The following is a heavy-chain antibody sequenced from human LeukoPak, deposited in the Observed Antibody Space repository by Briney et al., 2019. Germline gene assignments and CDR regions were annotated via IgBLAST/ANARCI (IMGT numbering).Heavy chain of an antibody. V-gene: IGHV3-21*01. J-gene: IGHJ4*02. CDR2: ISSSSRDI. CDR1: GFTFSSYT. D-gene: IGHD1-26*01. Sequence: PGGSLRPSCAASGFTFSSYTMNWVRQAPGKGLEWVAAISSSSRDIFYADSVKGRFSISRDNTQNSLSLQMSSLKAEDTAVYYCVREAAATLFDYWGQGTLVTVSS. CDR3: VREAAATLFDY.